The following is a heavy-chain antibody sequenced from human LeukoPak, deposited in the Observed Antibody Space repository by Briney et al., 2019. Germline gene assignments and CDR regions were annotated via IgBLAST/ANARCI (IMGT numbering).Heavy chain of an antibody. CDR2: IGSAGDT. CDR3: ASAREYCGSAKCYEYFQH. D-gene: IGHD2-2*01. V-gene: IGHV3-13*04. Sequence: GGSLRLSCAASGITLSGYDMHWVRQSTGKGLEWVSGIGSAGDTYYAGSVKGRFTISREDAKKSLYLQMNSLRAGDTAVYYCASAREYCGSAKCYEYFQHWGQGTLVTVSS. CDR1: GITLSGYD. J-gene: IGHJ1*01.